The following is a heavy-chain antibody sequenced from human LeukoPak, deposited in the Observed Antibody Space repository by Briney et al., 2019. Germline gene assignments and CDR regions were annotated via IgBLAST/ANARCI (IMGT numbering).Heavy chain of an antibody. V-gene: IGHV1-2*02. CDR2: INPNSGGT. Sequence: ASVKVSCKASGYTFTGYYMHWVRQAPGQGLEWMGWINPNSGGTNYAQKFQGRVTMTRDTSISTAYMELSRLRSDDTAVYYCARDEHSGYGGLDYWGQGTLVTVSS. D-gene: IGHD5-12*01. J-gene: IGHJ4*02. CDR3: ARDEHSGYGGLDY. CDR1: GYTFTGYY.